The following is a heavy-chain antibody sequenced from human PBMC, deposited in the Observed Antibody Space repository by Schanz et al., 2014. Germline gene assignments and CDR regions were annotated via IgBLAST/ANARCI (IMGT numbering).Heavy chain of an antibody. V-gene: IGHV3-30*03. Sequence: QVQLAESGGGVVQPGRSLRLSCAASGFAFNNYGMHWVRQAPGKGLEWVGFISFDGRNTGYAHSVEGRFTISRDNSKSMLFLEMSSLRVEDTAVYYCVREENYPSFLGYYYYMDVWGKGTSVTVSS. CDR1: GFAFNNYG. CDR3: VREENYPSFLGYYYYMDV. CDR2: ISFDGRNT. D-gene: IGHD3-10*01. J-gene: IGHJ6*03.